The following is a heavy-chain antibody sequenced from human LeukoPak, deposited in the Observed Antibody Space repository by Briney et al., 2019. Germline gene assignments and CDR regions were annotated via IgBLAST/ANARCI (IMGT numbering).Heavy chain of an antibody. CDR3: ARHDYSKTTDY. D-gene: IGHD4-11*01. V-gene: IGHV1-8*01. Sequence: ASVKVSCKASGYTFTSYDINWVRQATGQGLEWMGWMNPNSGNTGYAQKFQGRVTMTTDTSTSTAYMELRSLRSDDTAVYYCARHDYSKTTDYWGQGTLVTVSS. J-gene: IGHJ4*02. CDR1: GYTFTSYD. CDR2: MNPNSGNT.